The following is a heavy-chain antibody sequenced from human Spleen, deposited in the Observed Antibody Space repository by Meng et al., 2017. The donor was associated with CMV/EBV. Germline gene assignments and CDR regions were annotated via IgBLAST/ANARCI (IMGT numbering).Heavy chain of an antibody. CDR3: ATGMSSGYYLGLDY. CDR2: ISTYTGDT. D-gene: IGHD3-22*01. Sequence: ASVKVSCKASAYTFSNCPITWVRQAPGQGLEWMGWISTYTGDTNYAQKFQGRVTMTEDISTDTAYMELSSLRSEDMAVYYCATGMSSGYYLGLDYWGQGTLVTVSS. CDR1: AYTFSNCP. V-gene: IGHV1-18*03. J-gene: IGHJ4*02.